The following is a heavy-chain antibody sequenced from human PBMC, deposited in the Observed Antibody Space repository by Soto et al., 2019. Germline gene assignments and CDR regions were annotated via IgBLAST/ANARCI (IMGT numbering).Heavy chain of an antibody. V-gene: IGHV1-69*12. Sequence: QVQLVQSGAEVKKPGSSVKVSCKASGGTFSSYAISWVRQAPGQGLEWMGGIIPIFGTANYAQKFQGRVTIAADEATRTAYMELGSLRSEDTAVYYWASRVGALDTAMRRHAAFDIWGQGTVVTVSS. CDR3: ASRVGALDTAMRRHAAFDI. J-gene: IGHJ3*02. CDR1: GGTFSSYA. CDR2: IIPIFGTA. D-gene: IGHD5-18*01.